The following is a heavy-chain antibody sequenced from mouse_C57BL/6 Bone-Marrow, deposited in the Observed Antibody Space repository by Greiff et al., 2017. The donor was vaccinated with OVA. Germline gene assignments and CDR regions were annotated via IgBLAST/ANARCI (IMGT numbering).Heavy chain of an antibody. CDR2: ISNLAYSI. CDR3: ARWHDYYYYAMDY. V-gene: IGHV5-15*01. CDR1: GFTFSDYG. J-gene: IGHJ4*01. D-gene: IGHD2-4*01. Sequence: EVQLVESGGGLVQPGGSLKLSCAASGFTFSDYGMAWVRQAPRKGPEWVAFISNLAYSIYYADTVTGRFTISRENAKNPLYLEMSSLRSEDTAMYYCARWHDYYYYAMDYWGQGTSVTVSS.